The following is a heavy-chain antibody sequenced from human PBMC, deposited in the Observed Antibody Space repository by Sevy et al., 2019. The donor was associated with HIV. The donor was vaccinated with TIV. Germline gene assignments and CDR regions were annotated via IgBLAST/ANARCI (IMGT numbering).Heavy chain of an antibody. CDR1: GFTVSSNY. CDR2: INSGGST. D-gene: IGHD4-17*01. J-gene: IGHJ6*02. V-gene: IGHV3-66*01. Sequence: GESLKISCAASGFTVSSNYMSWVRQAPGKGLEWVSVINSGGSTYYADSVKGRLTISRDNSKNTLYLQMNSLRAEDTAVYYCAGAGSFGDYYYYYYGMDVWGQGTTVTVSS. CDR3: AGAGSFGDYYYYYYGMDV.